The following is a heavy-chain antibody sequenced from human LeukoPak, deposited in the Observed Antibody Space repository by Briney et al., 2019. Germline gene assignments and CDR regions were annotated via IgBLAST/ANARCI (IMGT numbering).Heavy chain of an antibody. CDR1: GYTLTDYY. J-gene: IGHJ4*02. CDR2: ISPKNGGT. CDR3: ARQTTVTSGFEY. Sequence: GASVKVSCEASGYTLTDYYMHWVRQAPGQGLGWMGWISPKNGGTDYAQKFQGRVTMTRDTSVNTAYMELTSLRSDDTAVYFCARQTTVTSGFEYWGQGTLVTVSS. V-gene: IGHV1-2*02. D-gene: IGHD4-17*01.